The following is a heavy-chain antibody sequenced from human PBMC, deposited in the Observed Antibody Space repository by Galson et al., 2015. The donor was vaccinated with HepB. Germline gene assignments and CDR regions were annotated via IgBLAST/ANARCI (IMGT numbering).Heavy chain of an antibody. D-gene: IGHD7-27*01. V-gene: IGHV1-2*06. CDR1: GYTFTGYY. J-gene: IGHJ4*02. CDR2: ITPNSGGT. CDR3: AKDLTAWGFSTPPSSEY. Sequence: SVKVSCKASGYTFTGYYIHWVRQAPGQGLEWMGRITPNSGGTNYAQKFQGRVTMTRDTSISTAYMELSRLSSDDTAVYYCAKDLTAWGFSTPPSSEYWGQGTLVTVSS.